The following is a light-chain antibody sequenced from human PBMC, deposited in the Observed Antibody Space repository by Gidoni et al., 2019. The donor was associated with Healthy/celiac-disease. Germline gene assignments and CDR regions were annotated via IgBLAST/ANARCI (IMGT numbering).Light chain of an antibody. CDR2: VAS. J-gene: IGKJ1*01. CDR3: QQYNNWWT. V-gene: IGKV3-15*01. CDR1: QSVSSN. Sequence: IVLTQSPATLSVSPGERATLSCSASQSVSSNLAWYQQKPGQAPRLLIHVASTRATGIPARFSGSGSRTEFTLTISSLQSEDFAVYYCQQYNNWWTFGQGTKVEIK.